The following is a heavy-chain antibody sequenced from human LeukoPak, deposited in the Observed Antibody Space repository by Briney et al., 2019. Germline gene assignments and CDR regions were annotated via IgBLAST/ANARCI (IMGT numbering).Heavy chain of an antibody. J-gene: IGHJ4*02. Sequence: GGSLRLSCTASGFTFSGAWMTWVRQALGKGLEWVANIREDGTEKNYVDSVKGRFTISRDNAKNSLFLQMSNLRDDDTAIYYCARHVGISFWGQGTLVTVSS. CDR2: IREDGTEK. CDR1: GFTFSGAW. V-gene: IGHV3-7*01. D-gene: IGHD7-27*01. CDR3: ARHVGISF.